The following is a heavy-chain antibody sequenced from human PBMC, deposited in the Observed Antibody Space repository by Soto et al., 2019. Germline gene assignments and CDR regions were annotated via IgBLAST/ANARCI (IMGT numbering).Heavy chain of an antibody. CDR3: ARQVIAAAGTTDWCDP. CDR1: GGSISSYY. D-gene: IGHD6-13*01. J-gene: IGHJ5*02. CDR2: IYYSGST. Sequence: PSETLSLTCTVSGGSISSYYWSWIRQPPGKGLEWIGYIYYSGSTNYNPSLKSRVTISVDTSKNQFSLKLSSVTAADTAVYYCARQVIAAAGTTDWCDPWGQEPWSPSPQ. V-gene: IGHV4-59*01.